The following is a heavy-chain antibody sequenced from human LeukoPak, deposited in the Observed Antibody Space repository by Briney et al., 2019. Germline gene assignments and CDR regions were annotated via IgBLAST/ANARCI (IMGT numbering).Heavy chain of an antibody. CDR1: GGSISSGDYY. CDR2: IYSSGST. CDR3: ARPSRVGAIGYFQH. D-gene: IGHD1-26*01. J-gene: IGHJ1*01. Sequence: SETLSLTCTVPGGSISSGDYYWSWIRQPPGKGLEWIGYIYSSGSTYYNPSLKSRVTISVDTSKNQFSLKLNSVTAADTAVYYCARPSRVGAIGYFQHWGQGTLVTVSS. V-gene: IGHV4-30-4*01.